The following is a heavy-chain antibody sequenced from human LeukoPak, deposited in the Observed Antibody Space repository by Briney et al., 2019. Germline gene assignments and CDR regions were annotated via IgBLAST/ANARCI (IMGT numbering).Heavy chain of an antibody. Sequence: PGGSLRLSCAASGFTFSSYRMNWVRQAPGKGLEWVSSISNSSTYIYYADSVKGRFTISRDNAKNSLYLQMNSLRAEDTAVYYCARALDGYNEDYWGQGTLVTVSS. D-gene: IGHD5-24*01. V-gene: IGHV3-21*01. CDR1: GFTFSSYR. J-gene: IGHJ4*02. CDR3: ARALDGYNEDY. CDR2: ISNSSTYI.